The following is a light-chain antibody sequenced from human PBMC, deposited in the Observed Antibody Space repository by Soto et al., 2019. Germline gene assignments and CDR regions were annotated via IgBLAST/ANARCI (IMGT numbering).Light chain of an antibody. CDR3: QQSYSTPPYT. CDR2: ATS. CDR1: QSISNY. V-gene: IGKV1-39*01. J-gene: IGKJ2*01. Sequence: DIQMTQSPSSLSASVGDRVTITCRASQSISNYLNWYQQKPGQAPKLLIYATSNLQRGVPSRFSGSGSGTDFTLTISSLQPEDFATYYCQQSYSTPPYTFGQATNLEIK.